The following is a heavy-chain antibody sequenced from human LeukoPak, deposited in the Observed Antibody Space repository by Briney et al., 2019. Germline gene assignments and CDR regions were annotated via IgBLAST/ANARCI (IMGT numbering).Heavy chain of an antibody. Sequence: RAGGSLRLSCAASGFTFKLYWMHWVRQVPGKRPVWVSRINDDGSDTIYADSVRGRFTISRDDAKNTVYLQMNNLRAEDTAVYYCARDRPGYSGYDREGAFDIRGQGTMVTVSS. D-gene: IGHD5-12*01. CDR2: INDDGSDT. CDR3: ARDRPGYSGYDREGAFDI. CDR1: GFTFKLYW. V-gene: IGHV3-74*01. J-gene: IGHJ3*02.